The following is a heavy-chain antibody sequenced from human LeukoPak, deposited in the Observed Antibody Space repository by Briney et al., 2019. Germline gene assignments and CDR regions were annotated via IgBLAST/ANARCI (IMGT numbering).Heavy chain of an antibody. J-gene: IGHJ6*02. CDR2: IKQDGSEK. D-gene: IGHD2-2*02. CDR1: GFTFSSYW. CDR3: ARIDIVVVPAAIRDYYYYGMDI. V-gene: IGHV3-7*01. Sequence: GGSLRLSCAASGFTFSSYWMSWVRQAPGKGLEWVANIKQDGSEKYYVDSVKGRFTISRDNAKNSLYLQMNSLRDEDTAVYYCARIDIVVVPAAIRDYYYYGMDIWGQGTTVTVSS.